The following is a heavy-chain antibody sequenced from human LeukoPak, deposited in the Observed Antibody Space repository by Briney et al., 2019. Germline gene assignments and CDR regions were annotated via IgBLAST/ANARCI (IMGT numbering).Heavy chain of an antibody. V-gene: IGHV4-59*10. CDR3: ARGLPAQRGSSWYRVQYYFDY. Sequence: SETLSLTCAVYGGSFSGYYWNWIRQPAGKGLEWIGRIYSSGSTNYNPSLKSRVTISVDTSKNQFSLKLSSVTAADTAVYYCARGLPAQRGSSWYRVQYYFDYWGQGTLVTVSS. J-gene: IGHJ4*02. D-gene: IGHD6-13*01. CDR2: IYSSGST. CDR1: GGSFSGYY.